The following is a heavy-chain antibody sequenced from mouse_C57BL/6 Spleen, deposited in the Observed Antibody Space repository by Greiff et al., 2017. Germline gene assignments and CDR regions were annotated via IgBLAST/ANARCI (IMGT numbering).Heavy chain of an antibody. V-gene: IGHV5-6*02. CDR1: GFTFSSYG. D-gene: IGHD1-1*01. Sequence: EVMLVESRGDLVKPGGSLKLSCAASGFTFSSYGMSWVRQTPDKRLEWVATISSGGSYTYYPDSVKGRFTISRDNAKNTLYLQMSSLKSEDTAMYYCARSLTVVATPFANWG. J-gene: IGHJ3*01. CDR2: ISSGGSYT. CDR3: ARSLTVVATPFAN.